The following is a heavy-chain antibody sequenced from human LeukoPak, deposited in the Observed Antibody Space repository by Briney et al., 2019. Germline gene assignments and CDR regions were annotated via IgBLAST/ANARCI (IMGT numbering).Heavy chain of an antibody. V-gene: IGHV3-30-3*01. D-gene: IGHD3-16*02. J-gene: IGHJ6*02. CDR1: GFTFSSYA. CDR2: ISYDGSNK. Sequence: GGSLRLSCAASGFTFSSYAMHWVRQAPGKGLEWVAVISYDGSNKYYADSVKGRFTISRDNSKNTLYLQMNSLRAEDTAVYYRARDLYLRLGELSPYYYYGMDVWGQGTTVTVSS. CDR3: ARDLYLRLGELSPYYYYGMDV.